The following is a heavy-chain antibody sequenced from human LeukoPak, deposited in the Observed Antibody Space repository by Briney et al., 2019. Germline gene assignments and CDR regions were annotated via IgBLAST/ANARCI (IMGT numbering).Heavy chain of an antibody. CDR2: INPKSGGA. D-gene: IGHD3-10*01. J-gene: IGHJ4*02. CDR1: GYIFTDYY. Sequence: AASVKVSCKASGYIFTDYYMHWVRQAPGQGPEWMGWINPKSGGANYAQKFQGRVTMTWDTSTSTASMELSSLRSDDTAVFYCARVTAVGIRGLHYWGQGTLVTVSS. CDR3: ARVTAVGIRGLHY. V-gene: IGHV1-2*02.